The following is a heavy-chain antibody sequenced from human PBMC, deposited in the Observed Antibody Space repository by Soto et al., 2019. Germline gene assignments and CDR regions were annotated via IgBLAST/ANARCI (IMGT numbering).Heavy chain of an antibody. V-gene: IGHV3-48*02. CDR1: GFTFTTYS. J-gene: IGHJ4*02. CDR2: ISSSGKTI. Sequence: SGGSLRLSCAASGFTFTTYSMSWVRQAPGKGLEWVSYISSSGKTIYYTDSVKGRFTISRDNAKNSLYLQMNSLRDEDTAVYYCARGITIFGVDQYYFDQWGQGTLVTVSS. D-gene: IGHD3-3*01. CDR3: ARGITIFGVDQYYFDQ.